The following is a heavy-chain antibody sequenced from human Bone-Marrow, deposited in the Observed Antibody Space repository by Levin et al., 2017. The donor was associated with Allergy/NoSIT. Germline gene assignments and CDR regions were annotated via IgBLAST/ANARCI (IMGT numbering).Heavy chain of an antibody. V-gene: IGHV3-23*01. CDR1: GFTFSSYA. J-gene: IGHJ4*02. Sequence: GVLKISCVASGFTFSSYAMAWVRQAPGKGLEWVSTLTGSDGRTFSADSVKGRFTISRDNSKNTVFLQMNTLRADDTAIYCCAKVAVSIAAEFDYWGQGTLVTVSS. D-gene: IGHD6-25*01. CDR3: AKVAVSIAAEFDY. CDR2: LTGSDGRT.